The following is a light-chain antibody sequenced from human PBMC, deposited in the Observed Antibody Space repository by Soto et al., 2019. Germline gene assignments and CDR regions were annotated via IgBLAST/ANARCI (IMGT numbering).Light chain of an antibody. CDR2: EGS. V-gene: IGLV2-23*03. CDR3: CSYAGRNNFYV. CDR1: SSDVGSYNL. J-gene: IGLJ1*01. Sequence: QSALTQPASVSGSPGQSITISCTGTSSDVGSYNLVSWFQQHPGKAPKVMIYEGSKRPSGVSNRFSGSKSGNTASLTISGLQAEDEADYYCCSYAGRNNFYVFGTGTKVTVL.